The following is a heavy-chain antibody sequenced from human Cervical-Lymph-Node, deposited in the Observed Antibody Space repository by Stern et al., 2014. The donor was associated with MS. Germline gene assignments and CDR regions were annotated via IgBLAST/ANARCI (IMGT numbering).Heavy chain of an antibody. J-gene: IGHJ4*02. CDR3: ARDRHDLGYCSGGSCYLPDY. D-gene: IGHD2-15*01. Sequence: VQLVESGGGVVQPGRSLRLSCAASGFTFSSYGMHWVRQAPGKGLEWVAVIWYDGSNNYYADSVKGRFTISRDNSKNTLYLQMNSLRAEDTAVYYCARDRHDLGYCSGGSCYLPDYWGQGTLVTVSS. CDR1: GFTFSSYG. V-gene: IGHV3-33*01. CDR2: IWYDGSNN.